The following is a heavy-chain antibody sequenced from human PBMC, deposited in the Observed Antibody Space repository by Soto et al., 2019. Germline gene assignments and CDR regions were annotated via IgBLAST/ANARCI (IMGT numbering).Heavy chain of an antibody. V-gene: IGHV1-69*13. CDR1: GGTFSSYA. CDR3: ARALSSSSSVDYYYGMDV. Sequence: SVKVSCKASGGTFSSYAISWVRQAPGQGLEWMGGIIPIFGTANYAQKFQGRVTITADESTSTAYMELSSLRSEDTAVYYCARALSSSSSVDYYYGMDVWGQGTTVPVSS. CDR2: IIPIFGTA. D-gene: IGHD6-6*01. J-gene: IGHJ6*02.